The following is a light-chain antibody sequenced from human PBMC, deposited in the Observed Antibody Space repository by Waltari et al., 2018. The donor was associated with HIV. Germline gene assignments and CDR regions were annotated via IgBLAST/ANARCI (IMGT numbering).Light chain of an antibody. CDR1: ALPKKY. Sequence: SYELTQPPSVSVSPGQTAMITCSGDALPKKYAYWYQQRSGQAPVLVIYEDNKRPSGIPERFSGSSSGTMATLTISGAQVEDEADYSCFSTDSSGNHRVFGGGTKLTVL. CDR3: FSTDSSGNHRV. V-gene: IGLV3-10*01. J-gene: IGLJ3*02. CDR2: EDN.